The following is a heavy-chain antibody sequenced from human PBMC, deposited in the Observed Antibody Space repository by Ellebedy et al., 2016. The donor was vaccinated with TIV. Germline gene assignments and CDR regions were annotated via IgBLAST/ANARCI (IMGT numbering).Heavy chain of an antibody. CDR1: GGSISSYY. CDR2: IYYSGST. D-gene: IGHD3/OR15-3a*01. J-gene: IGHJ4*02. Sequence: GSLRLSCTVSGGSISSYYWSWIRQPPGKGLEWIGYIYYSGSTNYNPSLKSRVTMSVDTSKNYFSLRLSSVTAADTAVYYCARWDGNMDSFADWGQGTLVTVSS. CDR3: ARWDGNMDSFAD. V-gene: IGHV4-59*01.